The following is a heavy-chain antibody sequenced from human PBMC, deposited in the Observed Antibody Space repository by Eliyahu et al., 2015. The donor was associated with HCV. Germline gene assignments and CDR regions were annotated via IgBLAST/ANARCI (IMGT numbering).Heavy chain of an antibody. J-gene: IGHJ5*02. Sequence: QVQLVQSGAEVKKPGASVKVSCKAXGYTFTGXYMXXVRQAPGQGLEWMGWINPNSGGTNYAQKFQGRVTMTRDTSISTAYMELSRLRSDDTAVYYCARESGYCSSTSCYIRSNWFDPWGQGTLVTVSS. D-gene: IGHD2-2*02. CDR3: ARESGYCSSTSCYIRSNWFDP. CDR2: INPNSGGT. CDR1: GYTFTGXY. V-gene: IGHV1-2*02.